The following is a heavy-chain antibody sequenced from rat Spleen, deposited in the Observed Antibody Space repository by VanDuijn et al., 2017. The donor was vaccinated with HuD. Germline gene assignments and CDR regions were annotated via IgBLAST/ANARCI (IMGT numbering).Heavy chain of an antibody. D-gene: IGHD1-11*01. CDR1: GFTFSTFP. Sequence: EVQLVESGGGLVQPGRSLKLSCAASGFTFSTFPMAWVRQAPKKGLEWVATISYDGSNTYYRDSVKGRFTISRDDAKNIQYLQKDSLRSEDTATYYCATGSSFAYWGQGTLVTVSS. CDR3: ATGSSFAY. CDR2: ISYDGSNT. J-gene: IGHJ3*01. V-gene: IGHV5-7*01.